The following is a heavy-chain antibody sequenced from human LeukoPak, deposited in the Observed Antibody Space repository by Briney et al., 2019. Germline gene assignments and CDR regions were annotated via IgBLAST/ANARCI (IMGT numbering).Heavy chain of an antibody. Sequence: HPGGSLRLSCAASGFTSSSYAMHWVRQAPGKGLEWVAVISYDGSNKYYADSVKGRFTISRDNSKNTLYLQMNSLRAEDTAVYYCARDPGPYSSGWYFYWGQGTLVTVSS. CDR3: ARDPGPYSSGWYFY. D-gene: IGHD6-19*01. CDR1: GFTSSSYA. CDR2: ISYDGSNK. V-gene: IGHV3-30*04. J-gene: IGHJ4*02.